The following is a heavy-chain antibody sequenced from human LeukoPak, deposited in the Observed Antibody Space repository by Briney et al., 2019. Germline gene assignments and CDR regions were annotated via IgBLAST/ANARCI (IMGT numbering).Heavy chain of an antibody. CDR2: IHYSGST. J-gene: IGHJ4*02. CDR1: GGSISSYY. V-gene: IGHV4-59*01. Sequence: SETLSLTCTVSGGSISSYYWSWIRQPPGKGLVWIGYIHYSGSTNYSPSLKSRVTISVDTSKNQFSLNLTSVTAADSAVYYCARETPYGSGSYPFDYWGQGSLVTVSS. CDR3: ARETPYGSGSYPFDY. D-gene: IGHD3-10*01.